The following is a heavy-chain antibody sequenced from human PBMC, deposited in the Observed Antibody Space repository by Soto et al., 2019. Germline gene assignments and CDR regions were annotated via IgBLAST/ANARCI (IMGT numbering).Heavy chain of an antibody. D-gene: IGHD2-8*01. V-gene: IGHV1-18*01. J-gene: IGHJ6*02. CDR3: AKNGQPPYYYYGMDV. CDR1: GYTFTRYG. Sequence: QGQLVQSGGEVKKPGASVKVSCKASGYTFTRYGISWVRQAPGQGLEWMGWISGYNGDTKYAQKFQGRVTMTVDTSPTTAYMELRSLTSDDRAVYYCAKNGQPPYYYYGMDVWGQGTTVTVSS. CDR2: ISGYNGDT.